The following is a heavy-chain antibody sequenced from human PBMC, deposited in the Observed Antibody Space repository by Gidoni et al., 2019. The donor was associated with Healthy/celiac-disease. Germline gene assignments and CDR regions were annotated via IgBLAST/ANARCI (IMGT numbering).Heavy chain of an antibody. CDR1: GYTLTSHY. Sequence: QVQLVQSGAEVKKPGASVKVSCKASGYTLTSHYMHWVRQAPGQGLEWMGIIDPSGCSTSYAQKFQGRVTMTRDTSTSTVYMELSSLRSEDTAVYYCASPMSGAGYYGDYYYYGMDVWGQGTTVTVSS. D-gene: IGHD3-9*01. V-gene: IGHV1-46*03. J-gene: IGHJ6*02. CDR3: ASPMSGAGYYGDYYYYGMDV. CDR2: IDPSGCST.